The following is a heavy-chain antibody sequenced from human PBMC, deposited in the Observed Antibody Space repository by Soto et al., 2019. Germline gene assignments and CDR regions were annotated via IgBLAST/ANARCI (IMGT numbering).Heavy chain of an antibody. CDR2: ISGSGDRT. CDR1: GITISNYP. Sequence: EVQLLEYGGGLVQPGGSLRLSCAASGITISNYPMSWVRQAPGKGLDWVSGISGSGDRTYYADSAKGRFTISKDISKNSLSLQRDNLGVEDTAVSFCVKDDGGYPSTAPHWGPGTLVTVSS. V-gene: IGHV3-23*01. J-gene: IGHJ4*02. CDR3: VKDDGGYPSTAPH. D-gene: IGHD3-22*01.